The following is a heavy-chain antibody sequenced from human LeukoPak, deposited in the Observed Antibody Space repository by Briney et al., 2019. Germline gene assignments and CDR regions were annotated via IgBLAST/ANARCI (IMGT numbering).Heavy chain of an antibody. CDR1: GFTFSGSA. D-gene: IGHD3-9*01. J-gene: IGHJ4*02. CDR2: IRSKANHYAT. Sequence: GGSLRLSCAASGFTFSGSAMHWVRQASGKGLEWVGRIRSKANHYATAYAASVKGRFTVSRDDSKNTAYLQMNSLKTEDTAVYYCTTEGPILTKPYYFDYWGQGTLVTVSS. V-gene: IGHV3-73*01. CDR3: TTEGPILTKPYYFDY.